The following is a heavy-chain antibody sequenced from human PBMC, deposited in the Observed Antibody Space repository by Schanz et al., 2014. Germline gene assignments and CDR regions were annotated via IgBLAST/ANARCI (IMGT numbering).Heavy chain of an antibody. V-gene: IGHV1-69*02. CDR1: GGTFSTYT. J-gene: IGHJ3*02. CDR3: ARGGGPEDVFDI. Sequence: QVQLVQSGAEVKKPGSSVKVSCKASGGTFSTYTISWVRQAPGQGLEWMGRIIPIHGIVNYAQRFQDRVRITADKSTSTAYMELRSLRSDDTAVYYCARGGGPEDVFDIWGQGTILTVSS. D-gene: IGHD2-15*01. CDR2: IIPIHGIV.